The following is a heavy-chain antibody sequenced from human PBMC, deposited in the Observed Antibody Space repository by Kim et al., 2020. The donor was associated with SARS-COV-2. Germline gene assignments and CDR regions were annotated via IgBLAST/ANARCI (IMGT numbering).Heavy chain of an antibody. CDR3: AKDFSAGLDV. V-gene: IGHV3-23*01. CDR2: ISGSGSAT. J-gene: IGHJ6*02. Sequence: GESLKISCAATGFTVGNYALTWVRQAPGKGLQWVSTISGSGSATYYVDSVKGRFTILRDNSKNTLSLQMNSLRVEDTAIYYCAKDFSAGLDVWGQGTTVTVSS. CDR1: GFTVGNYA.